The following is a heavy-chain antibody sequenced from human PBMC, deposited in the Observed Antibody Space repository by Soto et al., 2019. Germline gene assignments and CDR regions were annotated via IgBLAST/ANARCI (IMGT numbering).Heavy chain of an antibody. Sequence: PGGSLRLSCAASGFTFNDYAMHWVRQVPGKGLEWVSGINFNSEKIGYADSVKGRFTISRDNAKNSLYLRINSLRIEDTALYYCAKERYRGGSGNFYYYGKEVWGGGKTVIFSA. V-gene: IGHV3-9*01. CDR2: INFNSEKI. CDR3: AKERYRGGSGNFYYYGKEV. J-gene: IGHJ6*04. D-gene: IGHD3-10*01. CDR1: GFTFNDYA.